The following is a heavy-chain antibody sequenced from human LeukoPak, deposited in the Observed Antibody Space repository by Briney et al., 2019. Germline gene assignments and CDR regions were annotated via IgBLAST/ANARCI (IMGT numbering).Heavy chain of an antibody. V-gene: IGHV4-39*07. CDR1: GGSISSSSYY. J-gene: IGHJ4*02. Sequence: SETLSLTCTVSGGSISSSSYYWGWIRQPPGKGLEWIGSIYYSGSTNYNPSLKSRVTISVDTSKNQFSLKLSSVTAADTAVYYCARGDVWVKYFDYWGQGTLVTVSS. CDR2: IYYSGST. CDR3: ARGDVWVKYFDY. D-gene: IGHD3-16*01.